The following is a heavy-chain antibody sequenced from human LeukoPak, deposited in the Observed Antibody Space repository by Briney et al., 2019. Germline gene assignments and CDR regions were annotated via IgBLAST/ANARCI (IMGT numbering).Heavy chain of an antibody. CDR3: ARIDSGCFDY. CDR2: INHSGST. Sequence: SETLSLTCAVYGGSFSGYYWSWIRQPPGKGLEWIGEINHSGSTNYNPSLKSRVTISVDTSKNQFSLKLSSVTAADTAVYYCARIDSGCFDYWGQGALVTVSS. CDR1: GGSFSGYY. D-gene: IGHD5-12*01. V-gene: IGHV4-34*01. J-gene: IGHJ4*02.